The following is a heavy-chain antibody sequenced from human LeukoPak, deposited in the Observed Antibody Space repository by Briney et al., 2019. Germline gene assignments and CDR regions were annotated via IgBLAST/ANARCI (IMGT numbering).Heavy chain of an antibody. CDR1: GFTFDEYG. Sequence: GGSLRLSCAASGFTFDEYGMSWVRQAPGKGLEWVSGFNWYGGSTGYADSVKGRFTISRDNAKNSLYLQMNSLRAEDTALYYFARDRGSSWIFDYWGEGTLVTVSS. CDR3: ARDRGSSWIFDY. J-gene: IGHJ4*02. D-gene: IGHD6-13*01. V-gene: IGHV3-20*04. CDR2: FNWYGGST.